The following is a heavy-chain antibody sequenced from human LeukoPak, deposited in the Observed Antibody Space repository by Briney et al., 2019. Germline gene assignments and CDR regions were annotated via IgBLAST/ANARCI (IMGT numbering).Heavy chain of an antibody. CDR2: ISGSGGST. CDR1: GFTFSSYA. D-gene: IGHD3-10*01. J-gene: IGHJ6*03. V-gene: IGHV3-23*01. Sequence: GGSLRLSCAASGFTFSSYAMSWVRQAPGKGLEWVSAISGSGGSTYYADSVKGRFTISRDNSKNTLYLQMNSLRVEDTAVYYCARRSGSYNGRYYYYMDVWGKGTTVTISS. CDR3: ARRSGSYNGRYYYYMDV.